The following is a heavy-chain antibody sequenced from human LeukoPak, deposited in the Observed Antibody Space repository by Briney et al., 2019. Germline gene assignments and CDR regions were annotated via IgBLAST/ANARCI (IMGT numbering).Heavy chain of an antibody. CDR2: IHYSGST. D-gene: IGHD2-8*01. Sequence: GSLRLSCAASGFTFSNAWMSWVRQAPGKGLEWMGSIHYSGSTYYNPSLKSRVTISVDKSKNQFSLKVSSVTAADTAVYYCARDESRTGQYDWFFDLWGRGNMVTVSS. CDR1: GFTFSNAW. J-gene: IGHJ2*01. CDR3: ARDESRTGQYDWFFDL. V-gene: IGHV4-4*02.